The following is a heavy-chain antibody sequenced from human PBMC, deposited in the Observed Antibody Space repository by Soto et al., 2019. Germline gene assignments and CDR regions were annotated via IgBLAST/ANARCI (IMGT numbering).Heavy chain of an antibody. CDR3: AEEREYPHGMGL. Sequence: GGSLRISCVTCGFIFISYGIHWGRQAPGKGLEWVAVISYDGSKKYYEDSVKGRFTISRDNSKNTVCLQMSSPRTEDTTVYYYAEEREYPHGMGLRGQGTTVTVSS. V-gene: IGHV3-30*18. CDR2: ISYDGSKK. CDR1: GFIFISYG. D-gene: IGHD2-2*02. J-gene: IGHJ6*02.